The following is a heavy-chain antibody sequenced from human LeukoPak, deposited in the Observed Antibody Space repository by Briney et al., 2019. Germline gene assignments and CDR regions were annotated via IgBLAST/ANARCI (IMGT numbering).Heavy chain of an antibody. CDR1: GFTVSSNY. J-gene: IGHJ4*02. Sequence: PGGSLRLSCAASGFTVSSNYMSWARQAPGKGLEWVSVIYSGGYTYYADSVKGRFTISRDNSKNTLYLQMNSLRAEDTAVYYCARLHSGSYLDYWGQGTLVTVSS. CDR3: ARLHSGSYLDY. V-gene: IGHV3-66*04. D-gene: IGHD1-26*01. CDR2: IYSGGYT.